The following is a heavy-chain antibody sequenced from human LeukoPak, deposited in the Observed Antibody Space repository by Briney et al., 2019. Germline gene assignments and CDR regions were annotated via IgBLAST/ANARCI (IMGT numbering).Heavy chain of an antibody. CDR1: GFTFDDYA. J-gene: IGHJ4*02. CDR2: ISWNSDNM. V-gene: IGHV3-9*01. Sequence: GGSLRLSCAASGFTFDDYAKHWVRQAPGKGLEWVSSISWNSDNMHYLDSVKGRFTISRDNAKNSLYLQMNSLRAEDTAVYYCARVRWSSIDYWGQGTLVTVSS. CDR3: ARVRWSSIDY. D-gene: IGHD4-23*01.